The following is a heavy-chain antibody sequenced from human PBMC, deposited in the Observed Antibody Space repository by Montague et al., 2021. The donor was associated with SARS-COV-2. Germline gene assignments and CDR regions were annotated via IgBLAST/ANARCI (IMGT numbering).Heavy chain of an antibody. D-gene: IGHD5-12*01. CDR2: IKEDGSEK. CDR3: ARDFAHYTGYVAGYFDY. CDR1: GFPFSSYW. V-gene: IGHV3-7*05. Sequence: SLSLSFAASGFPFSSYWMSWVRQAPGKGLEWVASIKEDGSEKDYVESVKGRFTISRDNAKNSLHLQMNSLRADDTAVYYCARDFAHYTGYVAGYFDYWGQGTLVTVSS. J-gene: IGHJ4*02.